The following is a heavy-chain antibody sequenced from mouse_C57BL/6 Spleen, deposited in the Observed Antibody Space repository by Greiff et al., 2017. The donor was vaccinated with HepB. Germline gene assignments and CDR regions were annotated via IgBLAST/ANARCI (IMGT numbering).Heavy chain of an antibody. CDR3: TTSTDWYFDV. Sequence: VKLQESGAELVRPGASVTLSCKASGYTFTDYDMHWVKQTPVHGLEWIGAIDPETGGTAYNQKFKGKAILTADKSSSTAYMELRSLTSEDSAVYYCTTSTDWYFDVWGTGTTVTVSS. D-gene: IGHD1-1*01. J-gene: IGHJ1*03. CDR2: IDPETGGT. CDR1: GYTFTDYD. V-gene: IGHV1-15*01.